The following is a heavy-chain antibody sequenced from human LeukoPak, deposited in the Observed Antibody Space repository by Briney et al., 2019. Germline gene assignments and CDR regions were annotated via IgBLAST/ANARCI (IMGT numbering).Heavy chain of an antibody. Sequence: PGGSLRLSCAASGFTFSNYWMTWVRQAPGKGLEWVANIKLDGSEKYYVDSVKGRFTISRDNAKNSVFLQMNSLRAEDTAVYYCARSLDYGGHCFFDYWGQGTLVNVSS. CDR1: GFTFSNYW. V-gene: IGHV3-7*01. CDR2: IKLDGSEK. CDR3: ARSLDYGGHCFFDY. J-gene: IGHJ4*02. D-gene: IGHD4-23*01.